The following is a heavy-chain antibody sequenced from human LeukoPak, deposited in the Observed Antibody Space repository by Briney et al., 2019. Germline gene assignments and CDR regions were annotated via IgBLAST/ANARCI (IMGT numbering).Heavy chain of an antibody. Sequence: GASVKVSCKASGYTFTSYGISWVRQAPGQGLEWRGGISAYNGNTNYAQKLQGRVTMTTDTSTSTAYMELRSLRSDDTAVYYCARDPAPTLLRFLEWLTSPQEYYFDYWGQGTLVTVSS. CDR2: ISAYNGNT. D-gene: IGHD3-3*01. CDR3: ARDPAPTLLRFLEWLTSPQEYYFDY. V-gene: IGHV1-18*01. CDR1: GYTFTSYG. J-gene: IGHJ4*02.